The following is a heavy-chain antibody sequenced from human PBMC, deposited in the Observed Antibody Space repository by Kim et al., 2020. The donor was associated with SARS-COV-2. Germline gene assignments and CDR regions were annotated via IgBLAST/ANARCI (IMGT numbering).Heavy chain of an antibody. CDR1: GFTFSNAW. CDR3: TTDHLRYYDILTGYYVQNYFDY. V-gene: IGHV3-15*01. CDR2: IKSKTDGGTT. D-gene: IGHD3-9*01. J-gene: IGHJ4*02. Sequence: GGSLRLSCAASGFTFSNAWMSWVRQAPGKGLEWVGRIKSKTDGGTTDYAAPVKGRFTISRDDSKNTLYLQMNSLKTEDTAVYYCTTDHLRYYDILTGYYVQNYFDYWGQGTLVTVSS.